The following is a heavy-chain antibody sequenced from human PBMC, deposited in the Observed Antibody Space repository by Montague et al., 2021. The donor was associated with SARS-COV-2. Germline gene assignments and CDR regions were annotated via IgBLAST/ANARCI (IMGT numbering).Heavy chain of an antibody. D-gene: IGHD3-22*01. V-gene: IGHV4-39*01. CDR3: ARFPTSYYYDSKAAPATPDAFDI. CDR1: GGSFSGYY. J-gene: IGHJ3*02. Sequence: SETLSLTCAVYGGSFSGYYWGWIRQPPGKGLEWIGSIYYSGSTYYNPSLKSRVTISVDTSKNQFSRKLSSVTAADTAVYYCARFPTSYYYDSKAAPATPDAFDIWGQGTMVTVSS. CDR2: IYYSGST.